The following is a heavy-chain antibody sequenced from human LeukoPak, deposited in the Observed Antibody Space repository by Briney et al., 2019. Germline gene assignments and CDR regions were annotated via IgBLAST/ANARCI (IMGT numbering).Heavy chain of an antibody. J-gene: IGHJ1*01. V-gene: IGHV3-74*01. Sequence: GGSLRLSCVASGFTFSSYWMHWVRQAPGKGLVWVSRIKSDGSTNYADSVKGRFTISRDNAKNTVSRQMNSLRAEDTGVYFCARAPSEIGGYYPEYFRHWGQGTLVTVSS. CDR1: GFTFSSYW. D-gene: IGHD3-22*01. CDR2: IKSDGST. CDR3: ARAPSEIGGYYPEYFRH.